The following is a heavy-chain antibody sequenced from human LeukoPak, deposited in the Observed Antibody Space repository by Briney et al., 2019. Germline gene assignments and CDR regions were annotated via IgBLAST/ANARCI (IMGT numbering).Heavy chain of an antibody. J-gene: IGHJ4*02. D-gene: IGHD2-21*01. V-gene: IGHV3-7*01. CDR2: IKQDGSEK. Sequence: GGSLRLSCAASGFTFSSYWMSWVRQAPGKGLEWVANIKQDGSEKYYVDSVKGRFTISRDNAKNSLYLQMNSLRAEDTAVYYCARDLEGHICYCDYWGQGTLVTVSS. CDR3: ARDLEGHICYCDY. CDR1: GFTFSSYW.